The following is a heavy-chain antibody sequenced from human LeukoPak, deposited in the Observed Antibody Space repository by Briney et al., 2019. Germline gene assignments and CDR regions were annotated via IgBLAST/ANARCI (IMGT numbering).Heavy chain of an antibody. CDR1: GGSISNYD. J-gene: IGHJ4*02. CDR2: IYSSGDT. Sequence: SETLSLTCSVSGGSISNYDWSWLRQPAGKGLEWVGRIYSSGDTNYNLSLTSRLTISLDKSKNQVSLKLTSVTPADTTVYYCVRERVGYDSSGRGPRFDCWGQGTLVTVSS. CDR3: VRERVGYDSSGRGPRFDC. V-gene: IGHV4-4*07. D-gene: IGHD3-22*01.